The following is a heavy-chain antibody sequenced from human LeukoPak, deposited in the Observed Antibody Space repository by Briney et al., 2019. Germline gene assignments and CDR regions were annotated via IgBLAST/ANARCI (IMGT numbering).Heavy chain of an antibody. CDR3: ARNPEGCCTNGVCPTYYYYGMDV. CDR2: INPSGGST. J-gene: IGHJ6*02. CDR1: GYTFTSYY. D-gene: IGHD2-8*01. V-gene: IGHV1-46*01. Sequence: ASVKVSCKASGYTFTSYYMHWVRQAPGQGLEWMGIINPSGGSTSYAQKFQGRVTMTRDTSTSTVYMELSSLRSEDTAVYYCARNPEGCCTNGVCPTYYYYGMDVWGQGTTVTVSS.